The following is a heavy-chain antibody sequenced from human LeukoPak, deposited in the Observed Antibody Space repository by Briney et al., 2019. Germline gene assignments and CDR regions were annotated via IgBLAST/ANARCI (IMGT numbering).Heavy chain of an antibody. J-gene: IGHJ4*02. Sequence: SETLSLKCSVSGYSISSGHYWAWIRQPPGKGLEWIGSVYRSGSPYHNPSLKSRVTLSVDTSKNQFSLKLSSVTAADTAVYYCARGRTRYYYDSFDYWGQGTLVTVSS. CDR3: ARGRTRYYYDSFDY. D-gene: IGHD3-22*01. CDR1: GYSISSGHY. CDR2: VYRSGSP. V-gene: IGHV4-38-2*02.